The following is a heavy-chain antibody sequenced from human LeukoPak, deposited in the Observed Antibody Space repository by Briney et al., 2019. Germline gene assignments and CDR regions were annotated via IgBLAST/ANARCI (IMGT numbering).Heavy chain of an antibody. V-gene: IGHV3-30*04. D-gene: IGHD3-9*01. CDR3: ARVGLRYFDWLLPTNFDY. Sequence: GGSLRLSCAASGFTFSSYAIHWVRQAPGKGLEWVAVISYDGSNKYYADSVKGRFTISRDNSKNTLYLQMNSLRAEDTAVYYCARVGLRYFDWLLPTNFDYWGQGTLVTVSS. CDR2: ISYDGSNK. J-gene: IGHJ4*02. CDR1: GFTFSSYA.